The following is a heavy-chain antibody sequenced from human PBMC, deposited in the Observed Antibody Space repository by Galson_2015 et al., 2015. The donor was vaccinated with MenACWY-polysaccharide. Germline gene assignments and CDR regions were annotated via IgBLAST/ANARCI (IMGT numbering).Heavy chain of an antibody. CDR2: IWYDGSNK. CDR1: GFSFSHYG. Sequence: SLRLSCAASGFSFSHYGMHWVRQAPGKGLEWVAVIWYDGSNKYYADSVNGRFTISRDNSKNTLYLQMNGLRAEDTAVYYCARDISSWYFDLWGRGTLVTVSS. V-gene: IGHV3-33*08. CDR3: ARDISSWYFDL. J-gene: IGHJ2*01.